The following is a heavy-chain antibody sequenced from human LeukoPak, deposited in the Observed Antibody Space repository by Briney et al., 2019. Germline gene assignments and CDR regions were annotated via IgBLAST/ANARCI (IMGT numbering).Heavy chain of an antibody. D-gene: IGHD4/OR15-4a*01. CDR1: GGSTSSYY. V-gene: IGHV4-59*01. CDR2: IYYSGNT. J-gene: IGHJ6*02. CDR3: AREPRAFNYGDYYYYMDV. Sequence: NPSETLSLTCTFSGGSTSSYYWSWIRQPPGKGLDWIGNIYYSGNTNYNPSLKSRVTISVDTSKNQFSLKLRSVTAADTAVYYCAREPRAFNYGDYYYYMDVWGQGTTVTVSS.